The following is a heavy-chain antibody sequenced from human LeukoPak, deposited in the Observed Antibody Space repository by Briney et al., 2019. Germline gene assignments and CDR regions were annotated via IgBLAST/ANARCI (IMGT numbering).Heavy chain of an antibody. D-gene: IGHD3-16*01. V-gene: IGHV3-21*01. CDR1: GFTFSSYT. Sequence: PGGSLRLSCAASGFTFSSYTMNWVRQAPGKGLEWVSSITSTSTYIYYADSVEGRFTISRDNAKNSLYLQMNSLRAEDTAVYYCARVGGVMTDYWGQGTLVTVSS. J-gene: IGHJ4*02. CDR3: ARVGGVMTDY. CDR2: ITSTSTYI.